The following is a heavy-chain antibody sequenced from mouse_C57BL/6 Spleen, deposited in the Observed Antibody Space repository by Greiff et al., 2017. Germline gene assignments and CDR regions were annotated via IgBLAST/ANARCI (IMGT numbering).Heavy chain of an antibody. Sequence: QVQLQQPGAELVKPGASVKLSCKASGYTFTSYWMHWVKQRPGRGLGWIGRIDPNSGGTKYNEKFKSKAKLTVDKPSSTAYMQLSSLTSEDSAVYYCAREGYYWYYFDYWCQGTTLTVSS. CDR3: AREGYYWYYFDY. CDR1: GYTFTSYW. V-gene: IGHV1-72*01. J-gene: IGHJ2*01. CDR2: IDPNSGGT. D-gene: IGHD1-1*01.